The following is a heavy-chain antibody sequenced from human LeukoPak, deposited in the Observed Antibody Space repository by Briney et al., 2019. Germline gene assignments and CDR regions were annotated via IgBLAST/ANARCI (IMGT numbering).Heavy chain of an antibody. V-gene: IGHV3-23*01. Sequence: PGGSLRLSCAASGFTFSSYSMNWVRQAPGKGLEWVSAISGSGGSTYYADSVKGRFTISRDNSKNTLYLQMNSLRAEDTAVYYCAKDPYYYGSGSWNWFDPWGQGTLVTVSS. CDR1: GFTFSSYS. D-gene: IGHD3-10*01. J-gene: IGHJ5*02. CDR2: ISGSGGST. CDR3: AKDPYYYGSGSWNWFDP.